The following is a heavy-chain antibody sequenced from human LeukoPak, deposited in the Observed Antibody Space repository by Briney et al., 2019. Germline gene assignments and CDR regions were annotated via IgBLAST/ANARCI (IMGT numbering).Heavy chain of an antibody. Sequence: ASVKVSCKASGYAFTGYYMHWVRQAPGQGLEWMGWINPNSGGTNYTQKFQGRVTMTRDTSIRTAYMELSRLRSDDTAVYYCARDLRPHSGAAAGTEGDYWGQGTLVTVSS. D-gene: IGHD6-13*01. CDR1: GYAFTGYY. J-gene: IGHJ4*02. V-gene: IGHV1-2*02. CDR3: ARDLRPHSGAAAGTEGDY. CDR2: INPNSGGT.